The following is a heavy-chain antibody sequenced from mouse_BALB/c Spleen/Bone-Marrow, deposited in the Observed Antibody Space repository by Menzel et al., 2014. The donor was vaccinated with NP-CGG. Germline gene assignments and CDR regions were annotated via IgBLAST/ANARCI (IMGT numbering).Heavy chain of an antibody. CDR1: GFTFTDYY. Sequence: EVQGVESGGGLVQPGGSLRLSCTTSGFTFTDYYVSWVRQPPGKALEWLGFIRNKANGYTTEYSASVKGRFTISRDNSQSILCLQMNTLRAEDSATYYCARDIRHLDYWDQGTTLTVST. CDR3: ARDIRHLDY. J-gene: IGHJ2*01. CDR2: IRNKANGYTT. V-gene: IGHV7-3*02.